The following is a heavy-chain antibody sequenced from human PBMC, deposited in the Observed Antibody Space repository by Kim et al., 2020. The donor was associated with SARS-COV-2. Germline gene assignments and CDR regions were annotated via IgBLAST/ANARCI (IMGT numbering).Heavy chain of an antibody. CDR3: ARDRGDIVVVPAEYGMDV. J-gene: IGHJ6*02. D-gene: IGHD2-2*01. Sequence: SRVTLTVDTSKNQFSLKLSSVTAADTAVYYCARDRGDIVVVPAEYGMDVWGQGTTVTVSS. V-gene: IGHV4-30-2*05.